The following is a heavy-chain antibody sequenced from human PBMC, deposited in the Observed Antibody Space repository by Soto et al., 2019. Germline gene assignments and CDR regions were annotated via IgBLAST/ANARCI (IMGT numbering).Heavy chain of an antibody. CDR3: ARIATYYDFWSGYYTGTSYYYGMDV. Sequence: PSETLSLTCTVSGGSISSGGYYWSWIRQHPGKGLEWIGYIYYSGSTYYNPSLKSRVTISVDTSKNQFSLKLSSVTAADTAVYYCARIATYYDFWSGYYTGTSYYYGMDVWGQGTTVTVS. V-gene: IGHV4-31*03. D-gene: IGHD3-3*01. CDR1: GGSISSGGYY. J-gene: IGHJ6*01. CDR2: IYYSGST.